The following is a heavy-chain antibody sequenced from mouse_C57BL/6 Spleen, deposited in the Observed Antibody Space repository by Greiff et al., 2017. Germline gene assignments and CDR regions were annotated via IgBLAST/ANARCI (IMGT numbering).Heavy chain of an antibody. CDR1: GYTFTDYE. CDR2: IDPETGGT. J-gene: IGHJ2*01. CDR3: TRAGDGYYYFDY. V-gene: IGHV1-15*01. Sequence: QVQLQQSGAELVRPGASVTLSCKASGYTFTDYEMHWVKQTPVHGLEWIGAIDPETGGTAYNQKFKGKAILTADKSSSKAYMELRSLTSEDSAVYYCTRAGDGYYYFDYWGQGTTLTVSS. D-gene: IGHD2-3*01.